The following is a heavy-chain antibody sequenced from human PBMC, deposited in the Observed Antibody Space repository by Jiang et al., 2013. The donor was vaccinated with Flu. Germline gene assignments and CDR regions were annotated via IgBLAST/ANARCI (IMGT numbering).Heavy chain of an antibody. D-gene: IGHD3-3*01. J-gene: IGHJ6*02. CDR1: SISSHY. V-gene: IGHV4-59*11. CDR3: ARADQYYDFWNV. CDR2: XFYSGRT. Sequence: SISSHYWTWIRQPPGKGLEWIGYXFYSGRTKYNPSLKNRVTISADTSKNQFSLKLNSVTAADTAVYYCARADQYYDFWNVWGQGTTVTVSS.